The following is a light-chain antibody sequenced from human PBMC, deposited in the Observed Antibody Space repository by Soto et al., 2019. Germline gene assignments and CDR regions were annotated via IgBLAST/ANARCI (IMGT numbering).Light chain of an antibody. CDR2: GVS. Sequence: EIVLTQSPVALSLSPGERATLSCRASQSVSSTLLTWYQQKPGQAPRLLIYGVSSRATGIPDRFSGSGSGTDFTLTISSLEPEDFAVYYCQQRSNWPPITFGQGTRLEIK. J-gene: IGKJ5*01. CDR3: QQRSNWPPIT. CDR1: QSVSSTL. V-gene: IGKV3D-20*02.